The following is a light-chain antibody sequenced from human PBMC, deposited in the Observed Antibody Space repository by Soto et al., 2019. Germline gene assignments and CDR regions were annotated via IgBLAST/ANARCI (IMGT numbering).Light chain of an antibody. J-gene: IGKJ2*01. CDR2: KVS. CDR3: MQGTHWPPYT. Sequence: DVVMTQSPLSLPVTLGQPASISCRSSQSLVYSXXNAYLNWFHQRPGQSPRRLIYKVSYRDSGVPDRFSGSGSGTDFTLKISRVEAEDVGVYYCMQGTHWPPYTFGQGTKLEIK. CDR1: QSLVYSXXNAY. V-gene: IGKV2-30*01.